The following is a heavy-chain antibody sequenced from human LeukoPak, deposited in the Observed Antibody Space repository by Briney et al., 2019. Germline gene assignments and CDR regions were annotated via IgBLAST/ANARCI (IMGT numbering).Heavy chain of an antibody. D-gene: IGHD2-21*02. CDR3: ARGISSGIVVTAIAY. CDR2: ISDGGSDK. Sequence: GGSLRLSCAASGFTFSTYAMHWVRQAPDKGLEWVAVISDGGSDKFYADSVRGRFAIPRDNSENTLSLQMSSLRAEDTAVYYCARGISSGIVVTAIAYWGQGTLVTVSS. V-gene: IGHV3-30*09. J-gene: IGHJ4*02. CDR1: GFTFSTYA.